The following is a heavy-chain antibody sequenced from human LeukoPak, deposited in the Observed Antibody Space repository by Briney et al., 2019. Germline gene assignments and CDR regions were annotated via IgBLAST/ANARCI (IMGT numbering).Heavy chain of an antibody. CDR2: MNPNSGNT. Sequence: ASVKVSCKASGGTFSSYTISWVRQATGQGLEWMGWMNPNSGNTGYAQKFQGRVTITRNTSISTAYMELSSLRSEDTAVYYCARGFRDDITIFGVAPRPMDVWGKGTTVTVSS. V-gene: IGHV1-8*03. D-gene: IGHD3-3*01. J-gene: IGHJ6*03. CDR3: ARGFRDDITIFGVAPRPMDV. CDR1: GGTFSSYT.